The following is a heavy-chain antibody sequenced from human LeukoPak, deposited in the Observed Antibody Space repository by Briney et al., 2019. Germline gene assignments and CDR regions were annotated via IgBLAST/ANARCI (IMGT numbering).Heavy chain of an antibody. CDR2: IYTSGST. CDR1: GGSISSYY. J-gene: IGHJ4*02. Sequence: PSETLSLTCIVSGGSISSYYWSWIRQPAGKGLEWIGRIYTSGSTNYNPSLKSRVTISVDSSTNHFSLRLTSVTAADTAIYYCAAMTTVTMYSYFFDSWGQGTLLTVSS. CDR3: AAMTTVTMYSYFFDS. D-gene: IGHD4-17*01. V-gene: IGHV4-4*07.